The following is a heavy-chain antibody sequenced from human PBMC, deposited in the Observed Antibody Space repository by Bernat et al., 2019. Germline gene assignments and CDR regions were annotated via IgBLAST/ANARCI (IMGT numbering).Heavy chain of an antibody. Sequence: QVQFQESGPRLVKPSETLSLTCTVSGGSISPYYWSWIRQPPGKGLEWIGYVFSRGGTNYNPSLKSRGTISRDTSKNEWSRERSAGTAADTAIYYWARKKHGAGTGESGGQGTMVTVSS. CDR2: VFSRGGT. CDR3: ARKKHGAGTGES. D-gene: IGHD3-16*01. J-gene: IGHJ3*01. CDR1: GGSISPYY. V-gene: IGHV4-4*09.